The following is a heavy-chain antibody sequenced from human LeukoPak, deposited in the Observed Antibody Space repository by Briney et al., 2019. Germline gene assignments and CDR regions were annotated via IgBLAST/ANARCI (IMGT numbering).Heavy chain of an antibody. Sequence: SSETLSLTCAVYGGSYRGYYWSWLRQPPGKALEWIGEIKHSGSTKYNASIKRRVTISVDTSKNEFSLKLSSVTAADTAVYYCARYRVTFTMVRGVLYDAFDIWGQGTMVAVSS. CDR1: GGSYRGYY. D-gene: IGHD3-10*01. J-gene: IGHJ3*02. CDR2: IKHSGST. V-gene: IGHV4-34*01. CDR3: ARYRVTFTMVRGVLYDAFDI.